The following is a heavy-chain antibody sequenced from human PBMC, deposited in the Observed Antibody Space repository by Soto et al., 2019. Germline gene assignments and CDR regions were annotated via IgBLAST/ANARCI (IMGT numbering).Heavy chain of an antibody. CDR1: GFSLSTSGVG. Sequence: QITLKESGPTLVKPTQTLALTCTFSGFSLSTSGVGVGWIRQPPGKALEWLALIYWYDDKRYSPSLKSRLTITEDTCKMQLVLTMTNMDPVDTASYYGAHSLAASNCGDCKPINSFDYWGQGTLVTVSA. D-gene: IGHD4-17*01. V-gene: IGHV2-5*01. CDR2: IYWYDDK. J-gene: IGHJ4*02. CDR3: AHSLAASNCGDCKPINSFDY.